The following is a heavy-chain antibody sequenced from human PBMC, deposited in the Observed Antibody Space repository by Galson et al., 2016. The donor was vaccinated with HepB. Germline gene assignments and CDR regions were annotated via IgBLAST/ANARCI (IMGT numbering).Heavy chain of an antibody. V-gene: IGHV3-21*01. CDR2: ISSSSSYI. Sequence: SLRLSCAASGFTFSSYSMNWVRQAPGKGLEWVSSISSSSSYIYYADSVKGRFTISRDNAKNSLYLQMNSLRDEDTAVYYCARAERLLRFLEWPYYYYGMDVWGQGTTVTVSS. CDR3: ARAERLLRFLEWPYYYYGMDV. D-gene: IGHD3-3*01. J-gene: IGHJ6*02. CDR1: GFTFSSYS.